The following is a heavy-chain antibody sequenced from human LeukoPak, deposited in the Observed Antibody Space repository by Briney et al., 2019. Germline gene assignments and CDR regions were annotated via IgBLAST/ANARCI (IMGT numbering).Heavy chain of an antibody. D-gene: IGHD3-10*01. CDR3: AKVNGSGSYYTPAY. CDR1: GFTFSSYG. CDR2: ISGSGGST. J-gene: IGHJ4*02. V-gene: IGHV3-23*01. Sequence: GGSLRLSCAASGFTFSSYGMSWVRQAPGKGLEWVSAISGSGGSTYYADSVKGRFTISRDNSKNTLYLQMNSLRAEDTAVYYCAKVNGSGSYYTPAYWGQGTLVTVSS.